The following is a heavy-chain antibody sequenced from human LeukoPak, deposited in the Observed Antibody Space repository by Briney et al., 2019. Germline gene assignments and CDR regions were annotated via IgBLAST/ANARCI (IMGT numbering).Heavy chain of an antibody. CDR3: ARGYSYGYRDYFDY. Sequence: GASVKVSCKASGYTFTGYAISWVRQAPGQGVEWMGWISTYNANTNYAQNLQGRVTMTTDTSTSTAYMELRSLRSDDTAVYYCARGYSYGYRDYFDYWGQGTLVTVSS. J-gene: IGHJ4*02. V-gene: IGHV1-18*01. D-gene: IGHD5-18*01. CDR1: GYTFTGYA. CDR2: ISTYNANT.